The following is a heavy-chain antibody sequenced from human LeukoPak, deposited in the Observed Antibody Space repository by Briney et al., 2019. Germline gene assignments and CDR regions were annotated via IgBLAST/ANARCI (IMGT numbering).Heavy chain of an antibody. D-gene: IGHD6-19*01. J-gene: IGHJ4*02. CDR1: GDSVSTNGAT. CDR3: ARAPHGSGCDY. CDR2: TYYRSKWYN. V-gene: IGHV6-1*01. Sequence: SQTLSLTCAISGDSVSTNGATWIWLRQSPSRGLEWLGRTYYRSKWYNDYGLSVRSRITVNPDTSKNQFSLQLSSVTPEDTAVYYCARAPHGSGCDYWSQGTLVTVSS.